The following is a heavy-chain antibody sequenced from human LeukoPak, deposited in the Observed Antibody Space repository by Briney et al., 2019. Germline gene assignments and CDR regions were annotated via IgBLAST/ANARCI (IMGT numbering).Heavy chain of an antibody. CDR2: IYHSGST. J-gene: IGHJ4*02. CDR1: GYSISSGYY. Sequence: KPSETLSLTCAVSGYSISSGYYWGWIRQPPGKGLEWIGSIYHSGSTYYNPSLKSRVTISADTSKNQFSLKLSSVTAADTAVYYCASRPRIAAAGTIDYWGQGTLVTVSS. CDR3: ASRPRIAAAGTIDY. V-gene: IGHV4-38-2*01. D-gene: IGHD6-13*01.